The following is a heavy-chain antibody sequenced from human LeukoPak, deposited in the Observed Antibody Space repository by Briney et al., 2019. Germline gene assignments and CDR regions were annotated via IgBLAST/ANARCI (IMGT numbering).Heavy chain of an antibody. Sequence: SVKVSCKXSGGTFSSYAISWVRQAPRQGLEWMGGIIPIFGTANYAQKFQGRVTITTDESTSTAYMELSSLRSEDTAVYYCARLRGYSYGLREYYFDYWGQGTLVTVSS. V-gene: IGHV1-69*05. CDR1: GGTFSSYA. CDR3: ARLRGYSYGLREYYFDY. D-gene: IGHD5-18*01. J-gene: IGHJ4*02. CDR2: IIPIFGTA.